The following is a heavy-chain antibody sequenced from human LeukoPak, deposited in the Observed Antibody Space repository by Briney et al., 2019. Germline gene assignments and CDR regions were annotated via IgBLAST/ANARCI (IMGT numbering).Heavy chain of an antibody. V-gene: IGHV3-53*05. Sequence: PGGSLRLSCAASGFTFGNYAMTWVRQSPGKGLEWVSVIYSGGSTYYADSVKGRFTISRDNSKNTLYLQMNSLRAEDTAVYYCALSITGTTLGDYWGQGTLVTVSS. J-gene: IGHJ4*02. D-gene: IGHD1-7*01. CDR2: IYSGGST. CDR1: GFTFGNYA. CDR3: ALSITGTTLGDY.